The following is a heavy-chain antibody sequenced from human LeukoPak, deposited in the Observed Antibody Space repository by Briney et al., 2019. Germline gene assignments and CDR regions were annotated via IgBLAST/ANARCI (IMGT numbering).Heavy chain of an antibody. CDR1: GFTFGDYA. V-gene: IGHV3-49*03. CDR2: IRSKAYGGTT. J-gene: IGHJ6*02. CDR3: TRAVAGHYYYYGMDV. Sequence: GGSLRLSCTASGFTFGDYAMSWFRQAPGKGLEWVGFIRSKAYGGTTEYAASVKGRFTISRDDSKSIAYLQMNSLKTEDTAVYYCTRAVAGHYYYYGMDVWGQGTTVTVSS. D-gene: IGHD6-19*01.